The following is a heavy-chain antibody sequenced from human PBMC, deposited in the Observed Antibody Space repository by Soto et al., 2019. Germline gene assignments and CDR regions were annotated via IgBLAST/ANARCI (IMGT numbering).Heavy chain of an antibody. CDR1: GFTFDDYA. V-gene: IGHV3-9*01. CDR3: AKERDIVVVPAAMRYGMDA. CDR2: ISWNSGSI. D-gene: IGHD2-2*01. Sequence: GGSLRLSCAASGFTFDDYAMHWVRQAPGKGLEWVSGISWNSGSIGYADSVKGRFTISRDNAKNSLYLQMNSLRAEDTALYYCAKERDIVVVPAAMRYGMDACGQGPTVTVSS. J-gene: IGHJ6*02.